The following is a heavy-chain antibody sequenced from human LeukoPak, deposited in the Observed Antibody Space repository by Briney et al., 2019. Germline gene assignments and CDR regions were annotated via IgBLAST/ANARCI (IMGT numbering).Heavy chain of an antibody. CDR2: INHSGST. CDR3: ARSRGMPGIAAAGKSHSRVDFDY. V-gene: IGHV4-34*01. CDR1: GGSFSGYY. J-gene: IGHJ4*02. D-gene: IGHD6-13*01. Sequence: KPSETLSLTCAVYGGSFSGYYWSWIRQPPGKGLEWIGEINHSGSTNYNPSLKSRVTISVDTSKNQFSLKLSSVTAADTAVYYCARSRGMPGIAAAGKSHSRVDFDYWGQGTLVTVSS.